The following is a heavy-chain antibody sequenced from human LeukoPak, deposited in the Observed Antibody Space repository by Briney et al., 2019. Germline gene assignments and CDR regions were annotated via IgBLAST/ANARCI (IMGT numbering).Heavy chain of an antibody. Sequence: SETLSLTCTVSGGSVSSGSYYWRWIRQPPGKGLEWIGYIYYSGSTNYNPSLKSRITISVDTSKNQFSLKLSSVTAADTAVYYCASTYSSGWYSSLDYWGQGTLVTVSS. J-gene: IGHJ4*02. D-gene: IGHD6-19*01. CDR2: IYYSGST. V-gene: IGHV4-61*01. CDR3: ASTYSSGWYSSLDY. CDR1: GGSVSSGSYY.